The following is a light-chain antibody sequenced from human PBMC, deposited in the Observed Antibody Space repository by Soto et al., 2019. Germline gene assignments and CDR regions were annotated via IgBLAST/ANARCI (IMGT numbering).Light chain of an antibody. CDR1: SSDVGGYNY. CDR3: SSYAGSKNLV. J-gene: IGLJ2*01. Sequence: QSVLTQPPSASGSPGQSVTISCTGTSSDVGGYNYVSWYQQHPGKAPKLMIYEVSKRPSGVPDRFSGSKSGNTASLTVSGLQAEDEADYYCSSYAGSKNLVFGGGTQLT. CDR2: EVS. V-gene: IGLV2-8*01.